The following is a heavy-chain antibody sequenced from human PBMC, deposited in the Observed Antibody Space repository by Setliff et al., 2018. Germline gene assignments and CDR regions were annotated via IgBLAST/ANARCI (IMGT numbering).Heavy chain of an antibody. D-gene: IGHD2-2*01. CDR2: INHSGST. J-gene: IGHJ5*02. CDR1: GGSFSGYY. CDR3: ARGVYCSSTSCSPGLNWFDP. V-gene: IGHV4-34*01. Sequence: PSETLSLTCAVYGGSFSGYYWSWIRQPPGKGLEWIGEINHSGSTNYNPSLKSRVTISVDTSKNQFSLKLSSVTAADTVVYYCARGVYCSSTSCSPGLNWFDPWGQGTLVTVSS.